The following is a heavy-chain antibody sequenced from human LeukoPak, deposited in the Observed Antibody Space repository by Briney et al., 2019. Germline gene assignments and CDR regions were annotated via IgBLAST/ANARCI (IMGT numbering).Heavy chain of an antibody. CDR2: VYTTGTT. CDR1: GGSINSGSFY. V-gene: IGHV4-61*09. CDR3: ARPGIVGETGAFDI. J-gene: IGHJ3*02. D-gene: IGHD1-26*01. Sequence: SETLSLTCTVSGGSINSGSFYWNWIRQSAGKGLEWIGHVYTTGTTNCNPSLRSRVTISLDTSKNQFSLNLNSVTAADTAVYYCARPGIVGETGAFDIWGQGTMVTVSS.